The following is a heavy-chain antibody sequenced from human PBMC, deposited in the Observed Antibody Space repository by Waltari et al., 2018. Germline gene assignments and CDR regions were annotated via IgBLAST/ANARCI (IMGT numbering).Heavy chain of an antibody. J-gene: IGHJ1*01. CDR3: ARDVVYYDSSGNGYFQH. V-gene: IGHV3-53*01. D-gene: IGHD3-22*01. CDR1: GYSFTSYW. Sequence: EVQLVQSGAEVKKPGESLKISCKGSGYSFTSYWIGWVRQMPGKGLEWVSVIYSGGSTYYADSVKGRFTISRDNSKNTLYLQMNSLRAEDTAVYYCARDVVYYDSSGNGYFQHWGQGTLVTVSS. CDR2: IYSGGST.